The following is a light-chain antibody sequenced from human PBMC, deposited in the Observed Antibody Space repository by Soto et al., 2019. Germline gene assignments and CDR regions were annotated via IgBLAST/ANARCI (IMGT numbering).Light chain of an antibody. CDR1: QSVSNDF. CDR2: GTS. J-gene: IGKJ5*01. CDR3: QQYGFSPIS. V-gene: IGKV3-20*01. Sequence: EIVLTQSPGILSLSPGERATLSCRASQSVSNDFLAWYQQKPGQAPRLLIFGTSSRATGIPDRFSGSGSGPEYTLTITRLEPEDFAVYSCQQYGFSPISFGQGTRLEI.